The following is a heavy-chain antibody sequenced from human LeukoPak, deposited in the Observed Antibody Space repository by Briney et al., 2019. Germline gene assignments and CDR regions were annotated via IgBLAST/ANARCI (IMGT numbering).Heavy chain of an antibody. CDR3: ARAISGYVTPFDY. V-gene: IGHV3-7*01. D-gene: IGHD5-12*01. CDR1: GFTFSNYW. J-gene: IGHJ4*02. Sequence: PGGSLRLSCAASGFTFSNYWMSWVRQAPGKGLEWVANIKNDGSKKYYVDSVKGRFTISRDNAKNSLYLQMNSLRVEDTAVYYCARAISGYVTPFDYWGQGTLVTVSS. CDR2: IKNDGSKK.